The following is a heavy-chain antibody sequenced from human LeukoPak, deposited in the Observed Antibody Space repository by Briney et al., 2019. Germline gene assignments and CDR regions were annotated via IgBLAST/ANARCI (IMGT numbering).Heavy chain of an antibody. V-gene: IGHV3-7*01. D-gene: IGHD7-27*01. CDR1: GFTSSNYL. CDR3: AKPSIRGEDYFDY. CDR2: IKQDGSEK. J-gene: IGHJ4*02. Sequence: GGSLRLSCAASGFTSSNYLMSWVREAPGKGLEWVANIKQDGSEKYYVGSVKGRFTISRDNAKNSLYLQMNSLRAEDTAIYYCAKPSIRGEDYFDYWDQGTLVTVSS.